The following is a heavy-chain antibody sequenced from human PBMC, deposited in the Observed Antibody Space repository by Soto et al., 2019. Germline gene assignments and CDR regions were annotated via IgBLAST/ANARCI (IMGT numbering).Heavy chain of an antibody. V-gene: IGHV3-49*03. Sequence: GGSLRLSCTASGFTFGDYAMSWFRQAPGKGLEWVGFIRSKAYGGTTEYAASVKGRFTISRDDSKSIAYLQMNSLKTEDTAVYYCTTEPDYDFWSGYLIYYFDYWGQGTLVTVSS. J-gene: IGHJ4*02. CDR1: GFTFGDYA. CDR3: TTEPDYDFWSGYLIYYFDY. D-gene: IGHD3-3*01. CDR2: IRSKAYGGTT.